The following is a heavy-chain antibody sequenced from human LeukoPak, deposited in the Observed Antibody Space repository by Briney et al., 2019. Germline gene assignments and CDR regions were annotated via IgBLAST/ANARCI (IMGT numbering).Heavy chain of an antibody. D-gene: IGHD6-19*01. Sequence: PGRSLRLSCAASGFTFSSYGMHWVRQAPGKGLEWVAVISYDGSNKYYADSVKGRFTISRDNSKNTLYLQMNSLRAEDTAVYYFAKDRGYSSGWPTYYFDYWGQGTLVTVSS. J-gene: IGHJ4*02. CDR1: GFTFSSYG. CDR2: ISYDGSNK. V-gene: IGHV3-30*18. CDR3: AKDRGYSSGWPTYYFDY.